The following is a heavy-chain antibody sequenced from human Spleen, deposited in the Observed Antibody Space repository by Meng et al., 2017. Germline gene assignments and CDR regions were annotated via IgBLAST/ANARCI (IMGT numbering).Heavy chain of an antibody. CDR2: INPKSGVT. V-gene: IGHV1-2*02. CDR3: ARDLGDFWSGSIWFDP. CDR1: GYTFTGYY. Sequence: ASVKVSCKASGYTFTGYYMHWVRQAPGQGLEWMGWINPKSGVTYYAQKFEGRVTLTRDTSISTGYMELTKLRSDDTAVYYCARDLGDFWSGSIWFDPWGQGTLVTVSS. J-gene: IGHJ5*02. D-gene: IGHD3-3*01.